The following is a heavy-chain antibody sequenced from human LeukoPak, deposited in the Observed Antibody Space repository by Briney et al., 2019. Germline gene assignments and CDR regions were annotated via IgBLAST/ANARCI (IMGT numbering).Heavy chain of an antibody. V-gene: IGHV3-23*01. Sequence: TGGSLRLSCAASGFTFSSYAMNWVRQAPGKGLEWISGISGSGGVTYYADSVKGRFTISRDNSKNTLYVQMNSLRAEDTAVYYCATRPIVGAPYWGQGTLVTVSS. CDR2: ISGSGGVT. D-gene: IGHD1-26*01. CDR1: GFTFSSYA. CDR3: ATRPIVGAPY. J-gene: IGHJ4*02.